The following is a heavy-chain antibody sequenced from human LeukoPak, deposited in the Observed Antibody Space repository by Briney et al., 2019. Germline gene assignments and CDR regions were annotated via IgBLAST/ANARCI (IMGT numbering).Heavy chain of an antibody. CDR1: GGSISSYY. CDR3: ARLRVLLWFGELLPNWFDP. CDR2: IYYSGST. J-gene: IGHJ5*02. Sequence: SETLSLTCTVSGGSISSYYWSWIRQPPGKGLEWIGYIYYSGSTNYNPSLKSRVTISVDTSKNQFSLKLSSVTAADTAVYYCARLRVLLWFGELLPNWFDPWGQGTLVTVSS. D-gene: IGHD3-10*01. V-gene: IGHV4-59*08.